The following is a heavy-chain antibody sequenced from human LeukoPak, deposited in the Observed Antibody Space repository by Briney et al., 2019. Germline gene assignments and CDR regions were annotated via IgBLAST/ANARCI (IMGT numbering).Heavy chain of an antibody. CDR3: ARNVSMVRGVTRLNWFDP. V-gene: IGHV4-39*01. Sequence: SETLSLTCTVAGGSMSSSNYYWGWIRQPPGKGLERIGSIYYSGSTHYNPSPKSRVTISVDTSKKQFFLKLSSVTAADTAVYYCARNVSMVRGVTRLNWFDPWGQGTLVTVSS. J-gene: IGHJ5*02. CDR2: IYYSGST. CDR1: GGSMSSSNYY. D-gene: IGHD3-10*01.